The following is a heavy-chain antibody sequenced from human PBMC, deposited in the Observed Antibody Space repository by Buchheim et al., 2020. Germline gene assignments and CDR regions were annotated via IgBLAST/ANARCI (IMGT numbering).Heavy chain of an antibody. CDR1: GFTVSSNY. Sequence: EVQLVESGGGLVQPGGSLRLSCAASGFTVSSNYMSWVRQAPGKGLEWVSVIYSGGSTNYADSVKGSFTISRGNSKNKPYLQMNSLRAEDTAVYYCASRGQWLVRDYYYGMDVWGQGTT. V-gene: IGHV3-66*01. CDR2: IYSGGST. CDR3: ASRGQWLVRDYYYGMDV. D-gene: IGHD6-19*01. J-gene: IGHJ6*02.